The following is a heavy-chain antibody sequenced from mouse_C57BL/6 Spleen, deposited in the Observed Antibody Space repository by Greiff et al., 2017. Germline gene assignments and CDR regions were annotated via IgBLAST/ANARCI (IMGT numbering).Heavy chain of an antibody. D-gene: IGHD4-1*01. CDR1: GYTFTGYW. CDR2: ILPGSGST. J-gene: IGHJ1*03. Sequence: VQLQQSGAELMKPGASVKLSCKATGYTFTGYWIEWVKQRPGHGLEWIGEILPGSGSTNYNEKFKGKATFTVDTSSNTAYMQLSSLTTEDSAIYYCARRDWDWYFDVWGTGTTVTVSS. CDR3: ARRDWDWYFDV. V-gene: IGHV1-9*01.